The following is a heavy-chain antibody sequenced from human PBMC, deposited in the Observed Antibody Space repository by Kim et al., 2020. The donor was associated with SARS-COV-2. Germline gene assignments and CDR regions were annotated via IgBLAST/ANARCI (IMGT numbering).Heavy chain of an antibody. Sequence: KYYVDAVKGRFTISGDNAKNSLYLQMNSLRAEDTAVYYCARDDRRGAFDIWGQGTMVTVSS. J-gene: IGHJ3*02. V-gene: IGHV3-7*01. CDR2: K. CDR3: ARDDRRGAFDI.